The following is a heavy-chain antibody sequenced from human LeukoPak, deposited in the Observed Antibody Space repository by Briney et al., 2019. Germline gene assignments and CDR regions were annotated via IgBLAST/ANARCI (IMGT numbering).Heavy chain of an antibody. CDR3: ARGLGGGSDY. D-gene: IGHD3-16*01. Sequence: SETQSLTCAVYGGSFSGYYWSWIRQPPGKGLEWIGEINHSGSTNYNPSLKSRVTISVDTSKNQFSLKLSSVTAADTAVYYCARGLGGGSDYWGQGTLVTVSS. V-gene: IGHV4-34*01. J-gene: IGHJ4*02. CDR1: GGSFSGYY. CDR2: INHSGST.